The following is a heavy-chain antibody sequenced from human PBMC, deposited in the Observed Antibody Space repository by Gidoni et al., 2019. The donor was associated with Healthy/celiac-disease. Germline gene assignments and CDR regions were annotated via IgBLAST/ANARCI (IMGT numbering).Heavy chain of an antibody. J-gene: IGHJ4*02. Sequence: QLQLQESGPGLVKPSETLSLTCTVSGGSLSSSSYYWGWIRQPPGRGLEWIGIIYYSGSTYYNPSLKSRVTISVDTSKNQFSLKLSSVTAADTAVYYCARVGAWGSYRYTVGWGQGTLVTVSS. CDR2: IYYSGST. CDR1: GGSLSSSSYY. D-gene: IGHD3-16*02. V-gene: IGHV4-39*07. CDR3: ARVGAWGSYRYTVG.